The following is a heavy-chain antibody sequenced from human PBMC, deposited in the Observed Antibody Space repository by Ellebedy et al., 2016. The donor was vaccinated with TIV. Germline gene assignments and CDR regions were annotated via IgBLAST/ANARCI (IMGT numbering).Heavy chain of an antibody. Sequence: PGGSLRLSCTASGFTFSSYAMSWVRQAPGKGLEWVAGVNGGGLVIAYADPVKGRFTISRDNSKNTLDLHMNSLIAEDTAIYYCASSRYYYYVGNTIFAYWGQGTLVTVSS. CDR1: GFTFSSYA. CDR3: ASSRYYYYVGNTIFAY. J-gene: IGHJ4*02. CDR2: VNGGGLVI. D-gene: IGHD3-16*01. V-gene: IGHV3-23*01.